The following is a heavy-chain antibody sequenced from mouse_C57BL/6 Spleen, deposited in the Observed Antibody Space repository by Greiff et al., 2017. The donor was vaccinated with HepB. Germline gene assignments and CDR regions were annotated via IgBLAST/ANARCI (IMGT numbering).Heavy chain of an antibody. Sequence: VQLQQSGAELVRPGASVKLSCTASGFNIKDYYMHWVKQRPEQGLEWIGRIDPEDGDTEYAPKFQGKATMTADTSSNTAYLQLSSLTSEDTAVYYCTRSTVVARGAMDDWGQGTSVTVSS. J-gene: IGHJ4*01. CDR2: IDPEDGDT. D-gene: IGHD1-1*01. CDR1: GFNIKDYY. V-gene: IGHV14-1*01. CDR3: TRSTVVARGAMDD.